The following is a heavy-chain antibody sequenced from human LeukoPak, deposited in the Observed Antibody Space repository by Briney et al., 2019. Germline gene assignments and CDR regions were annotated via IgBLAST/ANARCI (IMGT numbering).Heavy chain of an antibody. D-gene: IGHD3-3*01. CDR2: IYYSGST. CDR3: ASGDFWSGYFDAFDI. J-gene: IGHJ3*02. CDR1: GGSISSYY. Sequence: PSETLSLTCTVSGGSISSYYWSWIRQPPGKGLEWIGYIYYSGSTNYNPSLKSRVTISVDTSKNQFSLKLSSVTAADTAVYYCASGDFWSGYFDAFDIWGQGTMVTVSS. V-gene: IGHV4-59*01.